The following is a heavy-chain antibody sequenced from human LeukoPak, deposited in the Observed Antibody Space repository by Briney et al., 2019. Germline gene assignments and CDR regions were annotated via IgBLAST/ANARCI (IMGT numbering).Heavy chain of an antibody. CDR1: GGSISSSSYY. Sequence: SETLSLTCTVSGGSISSSSYYWGWIRQPPGKGLEWIGSIYYSGSTYYNPSLKSRFTISVDTSKNQFSLKLSSVTAADTAVYYCARVGKQWLVLRGWFDPWGQGTLVTVSS. D-gene: IGHD6-19*01. CDR2: IYYSGST. CDR3: ARVGKQWLVLRGWFDP. V-gene: IGHV4-39*07. J-gene: IGHJ5*02.